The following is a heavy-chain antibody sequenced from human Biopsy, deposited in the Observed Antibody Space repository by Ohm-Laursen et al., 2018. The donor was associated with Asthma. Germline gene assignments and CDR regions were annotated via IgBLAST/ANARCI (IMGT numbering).Heavy chain of an antibody. J-gene: IGHJ3*01. CDR2: ISPDGRSA. V-gene: IGHV3-23*01. Sequence: SLRLSCAAFGFTFGGYAMSWARQAPGKGLEWVSTISPDGRSAHGPDSFRGRFTISRDNSRDTLYLQMHSLRADDTAVYYCVKDTVEDRGGYYTFDVWGQGTKVTVSS. CDR3: VKDTVEDRGGYYTFDV. D-gene: IGHD3-22*01. CDR1: GFTFGGYA.